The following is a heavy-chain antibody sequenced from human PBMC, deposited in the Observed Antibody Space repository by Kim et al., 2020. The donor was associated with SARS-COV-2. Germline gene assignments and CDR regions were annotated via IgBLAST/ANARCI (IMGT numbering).Heavy chain of an antibody. Sequence: GGSLRLSCAASGFTFSSYSMNWVRQAPGKGLEWVSYISSSSSTIYYADSVKGRFTISRDNAKNSLYLQMNSLRDEDTAVYYCARDSTVTTYFGSMGNYNDYWGQGTLVTVSS. CDR3: ARDSTVTTYFGSMGNYNDY. J-gene: IGHJ4*02. V-gene: IGHV3-48*02. CDR2: ISSSSSTI. D-gene: IGHD4-4*01. CDR1: GFTFSSYS.